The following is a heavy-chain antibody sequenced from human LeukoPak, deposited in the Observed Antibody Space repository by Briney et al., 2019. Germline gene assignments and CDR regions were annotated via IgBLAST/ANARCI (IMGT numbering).Heavy chain of an antibody. Sequence: PSETLSLTCTVSGGSISNYYWSWIRQPPGKGLEWIGYIFYTGTTNYNFSLKSRLTISVDTSKNQFSLRLTSVTAADTAVYYCAREVGYSSSSALDFWGQGTLVTVSS. J-gene: IGHJ4*02. V-gene: IGHV4-59*01. CDR3: AREVGYSSSSALDF. D-gene: IGHD6-6*01. CDR2: IFYTGTT. CDR1: GGSISNYY.